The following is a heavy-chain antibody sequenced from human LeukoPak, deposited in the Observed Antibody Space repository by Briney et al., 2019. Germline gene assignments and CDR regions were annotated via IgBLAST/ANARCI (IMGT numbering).Heavy chain of an antibody. CDR1: GDSINDDDYY. Sequence: SETLSLTCTVSGDSINDDDYYWGWIRQPPGKGLEHIGSVSYGGSTYYSPSLKSRVNIYIDISKNQFSLKLRSVTAADTAVYYCARRSYSASFDPWGQGSLVTVSS. CDR3: ARRSYSASFDP. V-gene: IGHV4-39*01. D-gene: IGHD2-21*01. CDR2: VSYGGST. J-gene: IGHJ5*02.